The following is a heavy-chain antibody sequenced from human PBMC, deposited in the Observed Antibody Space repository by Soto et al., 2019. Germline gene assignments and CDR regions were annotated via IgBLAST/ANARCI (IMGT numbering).Heavy chain of an antibody. J-gene: IGHJ5*02. V-gene: IGHV3-21*04. D-gene: IGHD1-1*01. CDR3: ARDYNWASIDP. CDR2: ISSSSSSTI. CDR1: GFTFSSYG. Sequence: PGGSLRLSCAASGFTFSSYGMNWVRQAPGKGLEWVSSISSSSSSTIYYADSVKGRFTISRDNAKNSLYLQMNSLRAEDTAVSYCARDYNWASIDPWGQGTLVTVSS.